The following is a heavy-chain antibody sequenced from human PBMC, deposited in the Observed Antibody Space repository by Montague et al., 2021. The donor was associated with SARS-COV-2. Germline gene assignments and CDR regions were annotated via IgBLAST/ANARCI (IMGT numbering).Heavy chain of an antibody. J-gene: IGHJ5*02. V-gene: IGHV4-59*13. CDR2: IYYTGGT. CDR3: ARIATAAGFSS. Sequence: SETLSLTCTVSGGSISPYYWNWIRQPPGKGLEWIGYIYYTGGTKYNPSLKSRVSMSVDTSKNQFSLRLTSVGAADTAVYYCARIATAAGFSSWGQGALVTVSS. D-gene: IGHD6-25*01. CDR1: GGSISPYY.